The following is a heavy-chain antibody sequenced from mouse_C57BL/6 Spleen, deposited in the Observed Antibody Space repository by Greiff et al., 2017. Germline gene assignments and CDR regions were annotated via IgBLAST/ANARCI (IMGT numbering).Heavy chain of an antibody. CDR3: ARPGDEDYYAMDY. V-gene: IGHV5-17*01. J-gene: IGHJ4*01. CDR2: ISSGSSTI. D-gene: IGHD1-2*01. CDR1: GFTFSDYG. Sequence: EVQLVESGGGLVKPGGSLKLSCAASGFTFSDYGMHWVRQAPEKGLEWVAYISSGSSTIYYADTVKGRFTISRNNAKNTLFLHMTSLGSEDTAMYYCARPGDEDYYAMDYWGQGASVTVSS.